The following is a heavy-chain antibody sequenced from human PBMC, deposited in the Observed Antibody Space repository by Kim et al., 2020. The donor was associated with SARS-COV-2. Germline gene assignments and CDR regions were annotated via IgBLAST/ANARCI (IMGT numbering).Heavy chain of an antibody. Sequence: GGSLRLSCAASGFTFSSYSMNWVRQAPGKGLEWVSYISSSSSTIYYADSVKGRFTISRDNAKNSLYLQMNSLRDEDTAVYYCAREPAGAWELLRGYYYYGMDVWGQGTTVTVSS. CDR1: GFTFSSYS. J-gene: IGHJ6*02. V-gene: IGHV3-48*02. CDR3: AREPAGAWELLRGYYYYGMDV. D-gene: IGHD1-26*01. CDR2: ISSSSSTI.